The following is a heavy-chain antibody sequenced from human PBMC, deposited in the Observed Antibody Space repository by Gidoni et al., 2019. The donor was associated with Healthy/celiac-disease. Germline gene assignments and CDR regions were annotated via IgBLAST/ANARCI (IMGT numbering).Heavy chain of an antibody. J-gene: IGHJ4*02. Sequence: EVQLLESGGGLVQPGGSLRLSCAASGFTFSSYAMSWVGQAPGKGLGWVSAISGSGVSTYYADSLKGRFTISRDNSKNTLYLQMNSLRAEDTAVYYCAKDIWDSGYDGPGGWGQGTLVTVSS. CDR1: GFTFSSYA. CDR2: ISGSGVST. D-gene: IGHD5-12*01. V-gene: IGHV3-23*01. CDR3: AKDIWDSGYDGPGG.